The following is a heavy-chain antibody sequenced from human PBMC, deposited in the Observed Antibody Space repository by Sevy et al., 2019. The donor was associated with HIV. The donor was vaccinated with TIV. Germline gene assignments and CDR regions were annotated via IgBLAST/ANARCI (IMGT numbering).Heavy chain of an antibody. V-gene: IGHV3-33*01. CDR1: GFTPSTYG. J-gene: IGHJ4*02. Sequence: GGSLRLSCAASGFTPSTYGMHWVRQAPGKGLEWVAVIGYDGSNKYYAHSVKGRFTISRDNSKNTLFLQMDSLGAEDTAVYYCARDPRMYGDYLLAYFDSWGQGTLVTVSS. D-gene: IGHD2-8*01. CDR2: IGYDGSNK. CDR3: ARDPRMYGDYLLAYFDS.